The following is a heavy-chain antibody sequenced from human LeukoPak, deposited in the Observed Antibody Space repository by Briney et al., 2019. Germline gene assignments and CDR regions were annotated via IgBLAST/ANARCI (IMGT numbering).Heavy chain of an antibody. CDR3: ARVVTCSGGSCYSAFDY. Sequence: ASVKVSCKASGYTFTGYYMHWVRQAPGEGLEWMGRINTNSGGTNYAQKFQGRVTMTRDTSISTAYMELSRLRSDDTAVYYCARVVTCSGGSCYSAFDYWGQGTLVTVSS. V-gene: IGHV1-2*02. D-gene: IGHD2-15*01. CDR1: GYTFTGYY. CDR2: INTNSGGT. J-gene: IGHJ4*02.